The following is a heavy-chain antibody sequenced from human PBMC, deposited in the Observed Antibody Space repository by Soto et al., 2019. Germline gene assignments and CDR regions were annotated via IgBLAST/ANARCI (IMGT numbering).Heavy chain of an antibody. CDR1: GYTFTGYY. D-gene: IGHD6-6*01. Sequence: QVQLVQSGAEVKKPGASVKVSCKASGYTFTGYYMHWVRQAPGQGLEWMGWINPNSGGTNYAQKFQGWVTMTRDTSISTAYMELSRLRSDDTAVYYCERDGTKEDSLPYGGAYYYYYGMDVWGQGTTVTVSS. CDR3: ERDGTKEDSLPYGGAYYYYYGMDV. CDR2: INPNSGGT. J-gene: IGHJ6*02. V-gene: IGHV1-2*04.